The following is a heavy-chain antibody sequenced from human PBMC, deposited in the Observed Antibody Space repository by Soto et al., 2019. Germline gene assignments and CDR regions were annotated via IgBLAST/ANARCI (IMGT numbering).Heavy chain of an antibody. CDR3: ASLAGSGYLDY. D-gene: IGHD3-22*01. J-gene: IGHJ4*02. Sequence: GGSLRLACAASGFTFSGYSMNWVRQAPGKGLEWVSSISSSSSYIYYADSVKGRFTISRDNAKNSLYLQMNSLRAEDTAVYYCASLAGSGYLDYWGQGTLVTVSS. CDR2: ISSSSSYI. CDR1: GFTFSGYS. V-gene: IGHV3-21*01.